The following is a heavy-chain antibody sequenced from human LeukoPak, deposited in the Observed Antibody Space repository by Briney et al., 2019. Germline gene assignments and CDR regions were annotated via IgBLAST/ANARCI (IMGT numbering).Heavy chain of an antibody. J-gene: IGHJ5*02. CDR3: ARRGYCSSTSCYEYWFDP. CDR1: GVSISSSCYY. V-gene: IGHV4-39*01. Sequence: SETLSLTCTVSGVSISSSCYYWGWIRQPPGKGLEWFGSVYYSGSSYYNPSLKSRLTISVDTSKNQFSLKLSSVTATDTAVYYCARRGYCSSTSCYEYWFDPWGQGTLVTVSS. CDR2: VYYSGSS. D-gene: IGHD2-2*01.